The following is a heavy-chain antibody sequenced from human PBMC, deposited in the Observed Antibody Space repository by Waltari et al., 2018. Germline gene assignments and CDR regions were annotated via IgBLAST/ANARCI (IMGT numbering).Heavy chain of an antibody. V-gene: IGHV3-48*03. J-gene: IGHJ3*02. CDR2: IRSSGSTI. D-gene: IGHD4-17*01. Sequence: EVQLVESGGGLVQPGGSLRLSCAASGFTFSSYEMNWVRRAPGKGLEWVSYIRSSGSTIYYAESGKGRFTISGDNARNSLYLQMNSLRAEDTAVYYCARYYGDYLDAFDIWGQGTMVTVSS. CDR3: ARYYGDYLDAFDI. CDR1: GFTFSSYE.